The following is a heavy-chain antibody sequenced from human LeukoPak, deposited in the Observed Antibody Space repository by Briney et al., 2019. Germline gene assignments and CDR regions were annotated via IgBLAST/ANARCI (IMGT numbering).Heavy chain of an antibody. V-gene: IGHV4-34*01. J-gene: IGHJ3*02. CDR3: ARLSNRVWPVKTGPARRYRNDAFDI. CDR2: INHSGST. CDR1: GGSFSGYY. Sequence: PSETLSLTCAVYGGSFSGYYWSWIRQPPGKGLEWIGEINHSGSTNYNPSLKSRVTISVDTSKNQFSLKLSSVTAADTAVYYCARLSNRVWPVKTGPARRYRNDAFDIWGQGTMVTVSS. D-gene: IGHD6-6*01.